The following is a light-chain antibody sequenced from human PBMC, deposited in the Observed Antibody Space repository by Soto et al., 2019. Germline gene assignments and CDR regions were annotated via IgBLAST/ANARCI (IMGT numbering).Light chain of an antibody. CDR2: GAS. Sequence: EIVLTQSPGTLSLSPGERSTLSYRASQSVSSSYLAWYQQKPGQAPRLLIYGASSRATGIPDRFSGSGSGTDFILTISRLEPEDFAVYYCQQYGSSRTFGQGTKVDIK. V-gene: IGKV3-20*01. CDR3: QQYGSSRT. J-gene: IGKJ1*01. CDR1: QSVSSSY.